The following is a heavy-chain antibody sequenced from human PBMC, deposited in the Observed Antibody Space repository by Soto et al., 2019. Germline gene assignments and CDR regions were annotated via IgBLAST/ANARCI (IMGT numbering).Heavy chain of an antibody. CDR3: ARALKSYDFWSGYTPLVWFDP. V-gene: IGHV4-30-4*01. J-gene: IGHJ5*02. Sequence: SETLSLTCTVSGGSTSSGDYYWSWIRQPPGKGLEWIGYIYYSGSTYYNPSLKSRVTISVDTSKNQFSLKLSSVTAADTAVYYCARALKSYDFWSGYTPLVWFDPWGQGTLVTVSS. CDR1: GGSTSSGDYY. CDR2: IYYSGST. D-gene: IGHD3-3*01.